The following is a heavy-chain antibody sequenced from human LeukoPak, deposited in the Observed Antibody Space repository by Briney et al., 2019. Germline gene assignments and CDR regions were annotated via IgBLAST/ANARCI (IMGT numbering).Heavy chain of an antibody. CDR3: ARGENYYDSTGYDY. CDR1: GFTFSRYT. CDR2: ITTSSSYI. V-gene: IGHV3-21*01. Sequence: PGGSLRLSCAASGFTFSRYTMNWVRQAPGKGLEWVSSITTSSSYIYYADSLKGRFTISRDNDKNSLYLQMNSLRAEDTAVYYCARGENYYDSTGYDYWGQGTLVTVSS. J-gene: IGHJ4*02. D-gene: IGHD3-22*01.